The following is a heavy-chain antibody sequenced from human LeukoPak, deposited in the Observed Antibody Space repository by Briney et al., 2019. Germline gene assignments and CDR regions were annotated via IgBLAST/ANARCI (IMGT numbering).Heavy chain of an antibody. J-gene: IGHJ4*02. D-gene: IGHD6-19*01. CDR2: MNPNSGNT. V-gene: IGHV1-8*01. Sequence: ASVKVSCKASGYTFTSYDINWVRQATGQGLEWTGWMNPNSGNTGYAQKFQGRVTMTRNTSISTAYMELSGLRSEDTAGYYCARGTLAEWGQGTLVTVSS. CDR1: GYTFTSYD. CDR3: ARGTLAE.